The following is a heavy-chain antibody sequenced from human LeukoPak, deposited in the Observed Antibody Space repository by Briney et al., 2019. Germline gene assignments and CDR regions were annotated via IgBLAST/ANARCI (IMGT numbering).Heavy chain of an antibody. V-gene: IGHV4-59*08. CDR2: IYYSGST. Sequence: SETLSLTCTVSGGSISSYYWSWIRQPPGKGLEWIGYIYYSGSTNYNPSLKSRVTISVDTSKNQFSLKLSSVTAADTAVYYCARQIYSYGSGGYFDYWGQGTLVTVSS. CDR3: ARQIYSYGSGGYFDY. CDR1: GGSISSYY. J-gene: IGHJ4*02. D-gene: IGHD5-18*01.